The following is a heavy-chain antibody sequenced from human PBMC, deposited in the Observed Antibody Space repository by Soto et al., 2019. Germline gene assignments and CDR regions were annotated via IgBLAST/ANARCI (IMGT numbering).Heavy chain of an antibody. CDR3: VRDGYSGYDLRSMDV. Sequence: GGSLRLSCAASGFTFSTYAMNWLRQAPGKGLEWVSDISGRGDSTNYAESLKGRFTISRDNSKNTLYLQMSRLRAEDTAVYYCVRDGYSGYDLRSMDVWGQGTTVPVSS. J-gene: IGHJ6*02. D-gene: IGHD5-12*01. CDR1: GFTFSTYA. V-gene: IGHV3-23*01. CDR2: ISGRGDST.